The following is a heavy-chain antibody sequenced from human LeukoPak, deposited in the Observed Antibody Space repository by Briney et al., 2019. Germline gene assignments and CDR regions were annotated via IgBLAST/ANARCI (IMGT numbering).Heavy chain of an antibody. CDR2: IYSGGST. CDR1: GFTVSSNY. V-gene: IGHV3-53*01. Sequence: GGSLRLSCAASGFTVSSNYMSWVRQAPGKGLEWVSVIYSGGSTYYADSVKGRFTISRDNSKNTLYLQMNSLRAEDTALYYCAKDVSSSWYVDGMDVWGQGTTVTVSS. CDR3: AKDVSSSWYVDGMDV. J-gene: IGHJ6*02. D-gene: IGHD6-13*01.